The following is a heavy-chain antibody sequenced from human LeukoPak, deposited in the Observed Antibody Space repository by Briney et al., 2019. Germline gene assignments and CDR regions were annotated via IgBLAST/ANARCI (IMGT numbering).Heavy chain of an antibody. V-gene: IGHV3-30-3*01. CDR1: GFTFSSYA. CDR2: ISYDGSNK. CDR3: ARVPHSHDSSGYSFDY. Sequence: GGSLRLSCAASGFTFSSYAMHWVRQAPGKGLEWVAVISYDGSNKYYADSVKGRFTTSRDNSKNTLYLQMNSLRAEDTAVYYCARVPHSHDSSGYSFDYWGQGTLVTVSS. J-gene: IGHJ4*02. D-gene: IGHD3-22*01.